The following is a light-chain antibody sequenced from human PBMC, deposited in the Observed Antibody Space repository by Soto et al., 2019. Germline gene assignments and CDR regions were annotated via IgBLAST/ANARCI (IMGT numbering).Light chain of an antibody. J-gene: IGKJ1*01. V-gene: IGKV1-27*01. Sequence: DIQMTQSPSSLSASVGDRVTITCRASQAISNYLAWYQQKPGTVPKLLIYAASTLQSGVPSRFSGSGSGTDFTLTISSLQPEDVAAYYCQKYNSAPWTFGQGNKVEIK. CDR3: QKYNSAPWT. CDR2: AAS. CDR1: QAISNY.